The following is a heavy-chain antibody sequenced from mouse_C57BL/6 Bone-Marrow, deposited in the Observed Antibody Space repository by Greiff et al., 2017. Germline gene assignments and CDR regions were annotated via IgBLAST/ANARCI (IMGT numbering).Heavy chain of an antibody. CDR1: GYTFTSYW. J-gene: IGHJ3*01. Sequence: VQLQQSGAELVKPGASVKMSCQASGYTFTSYWITWVKQRPGQGLEWIGDLYPGSGSTNYNEKFNSKATLTVDTSSSTAYMQLSSLTSEDSAVYYCARGRYDGYFAWFAYWGQGTLVTVSA. CDR2: LYPGSGST. D-gene: IGHD2-3*01. CDR3: ARGRYDGYFAWFAY. V-gene: IGHV1-55*01.